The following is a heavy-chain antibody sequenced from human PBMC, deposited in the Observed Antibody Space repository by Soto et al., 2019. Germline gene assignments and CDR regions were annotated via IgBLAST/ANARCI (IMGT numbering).Heavy chain of an antibody. Sequence: SETLSLTCTVSGGSISSSSYYWGWIRQPPGKGLEWIGSIYYSGSTYYNPSLKSRVTISVDTSKNQFSLKLSSVTAADPAVYYCARPLSLGWVGGDGTAFAFDIWGQGTMVTV. CDR2: IYYSGST. V-gene: IGHV4-39*01. CDR1: GGSISSSSYY. CDR3: ARPLSLGWVGGDGTAFAFDI. D-gene: IGHD3-16*01. J-gene: IGHJ3*02.